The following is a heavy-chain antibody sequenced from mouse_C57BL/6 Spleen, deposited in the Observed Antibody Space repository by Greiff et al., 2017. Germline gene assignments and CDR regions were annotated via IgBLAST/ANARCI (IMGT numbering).Heavy chain of an antibody. CDR2: ISSGGDYI. CDR3: TRESDYYGSSSYWYFDV. Sequence: EVQLQESGEGLVKPGGSLKLSCAASGFTFSSYAMSWVRQTPEKRLEWVAYISSGGDYIYYADTVKGRFTISRDNARNTLYLQMSSLKSEDTAMYYCTRESDYYGSSSYWYFDVWGTGTTVTVSS. J-gene: IGHJ1*03. D-gene: IGHD1-1*01. CDR1: GFTFSSYA. V-gene: IGHV5-9-1*02.